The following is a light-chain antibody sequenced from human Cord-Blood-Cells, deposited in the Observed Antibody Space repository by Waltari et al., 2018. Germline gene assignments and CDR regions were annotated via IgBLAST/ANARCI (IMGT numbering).Light chain of an antibody. V-gene: IGKV3-20*01. CDR1: QSVSSSY. CDR2: GAS. Sequence: DMVLSLAPVTLPSSPGERATLPCRTSQSVSSSYLAWYQQKPGQAPRRLIYGASSRTTSIPDRLSSSGGATDFTLTISRLEPEDVAVYYCQQYGSTPLYSFGQGTKLEIK. J-gene: IGKJ2*03. CDR3: QQYGSTPLYS.